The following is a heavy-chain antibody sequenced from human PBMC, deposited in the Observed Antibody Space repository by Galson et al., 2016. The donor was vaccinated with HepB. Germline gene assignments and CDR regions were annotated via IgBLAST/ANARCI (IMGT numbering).Heavy chain of an antibody. D-gene: IGHD3-22*01. CDR1: GFTFSSYS. CDR3: ARATHTITYYYDRSGYKVDAVDI. CDR2: ISSSSSYI. V-gene: IGHV3-21*01. J-gene: IGHJ3*02. Sequence: SLRLSCAASGFTFSSYSMNWVRQAPGKGLEWVSSISSSSSYIYYADSVKGRFTISRDNAKNSLYLQMNSLRAEETAVYYCARATHTITYYYDRSGYKVDAVDIWGQGTMVTVSS.